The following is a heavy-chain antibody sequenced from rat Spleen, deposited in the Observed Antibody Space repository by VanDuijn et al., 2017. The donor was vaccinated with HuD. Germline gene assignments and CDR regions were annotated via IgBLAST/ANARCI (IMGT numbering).Heavy chain of an antibody. CDR1: GFTFSSAW. D-gene: IGHD3-8*01. CDR2: IADKSSNYTI. J-gene: IGHJ2*01. CDR3: TANFDY. V-gene: IGHV6-13*01. Sequence: EVQLVETGGGLVQPGKSLKLTCATSGFTFSSAWMHWVRQSPDKRLEWIARIADKSSNYTIDYVGSVKGRLTISRDDSKSRVYLQMNSLKEEDTATYYCTANFDYWGQGVMVTVSS.